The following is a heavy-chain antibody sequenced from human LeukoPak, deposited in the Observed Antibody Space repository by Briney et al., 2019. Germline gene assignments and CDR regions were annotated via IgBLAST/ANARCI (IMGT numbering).Heavy chain of an antibody. D-gene: IGHD3-10*01. J-gene: IGHJ6*04. CDR2: ISYDGSNK. CDR1: GFTFSSYA. V-gene: IGHV3-30*04. CDR3: ARAGAPFGEHGMDV. Sequence: PGRSLRLSCAASGFTFSSYAMHWVRQAPGKGLEWVAVISYDGSNKYYADSVKGRFTISRDNSKNTLYLQMNSLRAEDTAVYYCARAGAPFGEHGMDVWGKGTTVTVSS.